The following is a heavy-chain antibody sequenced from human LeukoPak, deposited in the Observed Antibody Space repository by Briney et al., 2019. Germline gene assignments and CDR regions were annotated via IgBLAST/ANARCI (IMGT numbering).Heavy chain of an antibody. V-gene: IGHV4-30-4*08. Sequence: TSETLSLTCTVSGGSFSTGDYSWNWIRQPPGKGLEWIGYIYYSGSTYYNPSLKSRVTISVDTSKNQFSLKLSSVTAADTAVYYCARSDSSGYYNLPDYWGQGTLVTVSS. D-gene: IGHD3-22*01. J-gene: IGHJ4*02. CDR3: ARSDSSGYYNLPDY. CDR2: IYYSGST. CDR1: GGSFSTGDYS.